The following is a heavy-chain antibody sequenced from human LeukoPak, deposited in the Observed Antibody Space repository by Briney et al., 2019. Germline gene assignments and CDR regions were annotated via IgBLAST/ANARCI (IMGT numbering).Heavy chain of an antibody. V-gene: IGHV3-64D*09. J-gene: IGHJ4*02. D-gene: IGHD1-26*01. CDR1: GFTFSSYA. CDR2: ISSNGGST. CDR3: VKGHLVWELGDYFDY. Sequence: GGSLGLSCSASGFTFSSYAMHWVRQAPGKGLEYVSAISSNGGSTYYADSVKGRFTISRDNSKNTLYLQMSSLRAEDTAVYYCVKGHLVWELGDYFDYWGRGTLVTVSS.